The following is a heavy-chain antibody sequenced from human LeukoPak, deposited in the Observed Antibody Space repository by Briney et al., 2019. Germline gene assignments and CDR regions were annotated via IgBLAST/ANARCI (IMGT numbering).Heavy chain of an antibody. V-gene: IGHV3-48*02. CDR1: GFTFSNYG. CDR2: ISTRSGTI. J-gene: IGHJ4*02. CDR3: PRDGTRDY. Sequence: GGSLRLSCSTSGFTFSNYGMRWVRQAPGKGLEWISYISTRSGTIYYADSVKGRFTISRDNAKNSLYLQMNSLRDEDTAVYYCPRDGTRDYWGQGILVIVSS.